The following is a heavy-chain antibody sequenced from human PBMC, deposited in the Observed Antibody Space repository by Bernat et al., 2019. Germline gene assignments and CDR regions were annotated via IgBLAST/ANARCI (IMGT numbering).Heavy chain of an antibody. CDR3: ARDGYYGSGVYYYGMDV. V-gene: IGHV4-59*01. D-gene: IGHD3-10*01. J-gene: IGHJ6*02. Sequence: QVQLQESGPGLVKPSETLSLTCTVSGGSISSYYWSWIRQPPGKGLEWIGYIYYSGSTNYNPSLKSRVTISVDTSKNQFSLKLSSVTAADTAVYYCARDGYYGSGVYYYGMDVWGQGTTVTVSS. CDR1: GGSISSYY. CDR2: IYYSGST.